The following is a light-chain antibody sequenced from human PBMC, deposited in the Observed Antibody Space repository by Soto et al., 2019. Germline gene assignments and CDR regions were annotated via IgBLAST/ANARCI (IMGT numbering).Light chain of an antibody. CDR2: EVS. CDR3: LSKTSSISYV. J-gene: IGLJ1*01. V-gene: IGLV2-14*01. CDR1: TSDVGGYNY. Sequence: QSVLTQPACVSGSPGKSMTSSCTGTTSDVGGYNYVSWYQQHPGKVPKLLIHEVSNRPSGVSNRFSGSKSGNTASLTISGLQAEDEADYYCLSKTSSISYVFGTGTKVTVL.